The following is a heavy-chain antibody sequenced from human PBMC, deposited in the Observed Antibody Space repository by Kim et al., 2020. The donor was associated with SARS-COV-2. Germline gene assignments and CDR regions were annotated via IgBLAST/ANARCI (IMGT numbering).Heavy chain of an antibody. CDR1: GGTFSSYT. CDR3: ASPPRGSYDYVWGSYRYDY. J-gene: IGHJ4*02. V-gene: IGHV1-69*02. CDR2: IIPILGIA. D-gene: IGHD3-16*02. Sequence: SVKVSCKASGGTFSSYTISWVRQAPGQGLEWMGRIIPILGIANYAQKFQGRVTITADKSTSTAYMELSSLRSEDTAVYYCASPPRGSYDYVWGSYRYDYWGQGTLVTVSS.